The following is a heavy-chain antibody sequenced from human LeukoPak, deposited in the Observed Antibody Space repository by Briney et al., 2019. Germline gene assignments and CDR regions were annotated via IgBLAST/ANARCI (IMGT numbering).Heavy chain of an antibody. D-gene: IGHD3-10*01. CDR2: INHSGST. V-gene: IGHV4-34*01. Sequence: PSETLSLTCAVYGGSFSGYYWSWIRQPPGKGLEWIGEINHSGSTNYNPSLKSRVTISVDTSKNQFSLKPSSVTAADTAVYYCAGNYYGSGSYYSEDRYWGQGTLVTVSS. CDR3: AGNYYGSGSYYSEDRY. J-gene: IGHJ4*02. CDR1: GGSFSGYY.